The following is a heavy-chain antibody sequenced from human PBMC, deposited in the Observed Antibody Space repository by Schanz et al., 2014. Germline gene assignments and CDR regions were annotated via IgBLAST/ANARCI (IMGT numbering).Heavy chain of an antibody. CDR1: GSTFTTYY. D-gene: IGHD2-21*01. J-gene: IGHJ3*02. CDR2: ISAYNGHT. Sequence: QVQLVQSGAEVKKPGASVKVSCKASGSTFTTYYIHWVRQAPGQGLEWMGWISAYNGHTAYAQKCQGRGSMTTDTATSTVYMELSSLRSEDTAVYLCARDPSTGDFDIWGQGTWVTVSS. CDR3: ARDPSTGDFDI. V-gene: IGHV1-18*04.